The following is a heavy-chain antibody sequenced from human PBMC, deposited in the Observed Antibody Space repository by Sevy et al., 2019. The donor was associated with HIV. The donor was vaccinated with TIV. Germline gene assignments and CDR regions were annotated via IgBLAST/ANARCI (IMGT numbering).Heavy chain of an antibody. CDR2: ISSSSSYI. D-gene: IGHD4-17*01. V-gene: IGHV3-21*01. CDR1: VFTFSSYS. J-gene: IGHJ6*03. CDR3: ARDGTTVTNYYYYYMDV. Sequence: GGSLRLSCAASVFTFSSYSMNWVRQAPGKGLEWVSSISSSSSYIYYADSVKGRFTISRDNAKNSLYLQMNSLRAEDTAVYYCARDGTTVTNYYYYYMDVWGKGTTVTVSS.